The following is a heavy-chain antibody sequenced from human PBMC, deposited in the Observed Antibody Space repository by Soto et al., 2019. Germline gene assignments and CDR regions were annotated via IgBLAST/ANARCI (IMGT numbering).Heavy chain of an antibody. D-gene: IGHD5-12*01. J-gene: IGHJ4*02. CDR1: GYTFTSYA. Sequence: ASVKVSCKASGYTFTSYAMHWVRQAPGQRLEWMGWINAGNGNTKYSQKFQGRVTITRDTSASTAYMELSSLRSEDTAVYYCAREPLATMHWTYYFDYWGQGTLVTVSS. CDR2: INAGNGNT. V-gene: IGHV1-3*01. CDR3: AREPLATMHWTYYFDY.